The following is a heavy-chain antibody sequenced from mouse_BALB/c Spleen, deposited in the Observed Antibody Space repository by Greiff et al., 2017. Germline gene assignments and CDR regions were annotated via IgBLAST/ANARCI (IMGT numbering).Heavy chain of an antibody. Sequence: EVKVEESGGGLVQPGGSMKLSCVASGFTFSSYWMSWVRQSPEKGLEWVAEIRLKSDNYATHYAESVKGKFTISRDDSKSRLYLQMNSLRAEDTGIYCCTMGDGPAWFAYWGQGTLVTVSA. J-gene: IGHJ3*01. V-gene: IGHV6-6*02. CDR1: GFTFSSYW. CDR2: IRLKSDNYAT. CDR3: TMGDGPAWFAY. D-gene: IGHD2-3*01.